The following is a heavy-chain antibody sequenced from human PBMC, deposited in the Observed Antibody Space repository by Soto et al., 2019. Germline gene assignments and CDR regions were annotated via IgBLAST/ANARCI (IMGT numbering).Heavy chain of an antibody. D-gene: IGHD3-10*01. J-gene: IGHJ4*02. CDR1: GFTFSSYG. CDR2: ISYDGSNK. CDR3: APWFGAFDY. Sequence: QVQLVESGGGVVQPGRSLRLSCVASGFTFSSYGMHWVRQAPGKGLEWVAVISYDGSNKYYADSVKGRFTISRDNSKNPLYLQMNSLRAEDTAVYYCAPWFGAFDYWGQGTLVTVSS. V-gene: IGHV3-30*03.